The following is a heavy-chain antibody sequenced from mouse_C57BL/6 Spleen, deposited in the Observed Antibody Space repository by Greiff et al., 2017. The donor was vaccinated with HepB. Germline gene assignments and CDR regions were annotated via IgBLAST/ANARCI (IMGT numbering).Heavy chain of an antibody. CDR1: GFSFTSYG. D-gene: IGHD2-5*01. Sequence: VKLMESGPGLVAPSQSLSISCTVSGFSFTSYGVDWVRQPPGKGLEWLGVIWGGGSTNYNSALMSRLSISKDNSKSQVFLKMNSRQTDDTAMYYCAKHNGYSNYDYYAMDYWGQGTSVTVSS. CDR3: AKHNGYSNYDYYAMDY. CDR2: IWGGGST. V-gene: IGHV2-9*01. J-gene: IGHJ4*01.